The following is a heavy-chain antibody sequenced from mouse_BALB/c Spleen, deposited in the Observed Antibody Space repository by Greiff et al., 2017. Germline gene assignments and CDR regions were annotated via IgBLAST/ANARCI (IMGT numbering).Heavy chain of an antibody. D-gene: IGHD2-14*01. J-gene: IGHJ4*01. CDR1: GFTFSSYA. V-gene: IGHV5-9-3*01. CDR2: ISSGGSYT. Sequence: EVKLMESGGGLVKPGGSLKLSCAASGFTFSSYAMSWVRQTPEKRLEWVATISSGGSYTYYPDSVKGRFTISRDNAKNTLYLQMSSLRSEDTALYYCARRYRYEMDYYAMDYWGQGTSVTVSS. CDR3: ARRYRYEMDYYAMDY.